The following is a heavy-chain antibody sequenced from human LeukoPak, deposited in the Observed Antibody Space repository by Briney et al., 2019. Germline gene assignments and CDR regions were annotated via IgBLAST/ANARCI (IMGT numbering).Heavy chain of an antibody. CDR1: VFTFSSYC. J-gene: IGHJ4*02. D-gene: IGHD4-23*01. Sequence: PGGSLTLSCAASVFTFSSYCMRCVRHAPGKGLEWVANIKQDGSEKYYVEPATGRFTISRDNATNSLFLQMNSLRAEDTAVYYCARFYGGKYFDYWGQGTLVTVSS. CDR2: IKQDGSEK. CDR3: ARFYGGKYFDY. V-gene: IGHV3-7*01.